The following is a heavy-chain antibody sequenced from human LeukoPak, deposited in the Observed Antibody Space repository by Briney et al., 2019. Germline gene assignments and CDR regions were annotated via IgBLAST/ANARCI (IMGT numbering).Heavy chain of an antibody. CDR2: INHSGST. J-gene: IGHJ6*03. D-gene: IGHD2-2*01. Sequence: SETLSLTCTVSGASISSGSYYWSWIRQPPGKGLEWIGEINHSGSTNYNPSLKSRVTISVDTSKNQFSLKLSSVTAADTAVYYCAGSLGIVVVPAAHYYYMDVWGKGTTVTVSS. V-gene: IGHV4-39*07. CDR1: GASISSGSYY. CDR3: AGSLGIVVVPAAHYYYMDV.